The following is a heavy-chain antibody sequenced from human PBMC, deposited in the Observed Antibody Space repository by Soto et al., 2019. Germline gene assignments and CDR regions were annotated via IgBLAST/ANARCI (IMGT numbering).Heavy chain of an antibody. CDR1: GFTFSSYW. V-gene: IGHV3-7*01. Sequence: GGSLRLSCAASGFTFSSYWMSWVRQAPGKGLEWVANIKQDGSEKYYVDSVKGRFTISRDNAKNSLYLQMNSLRAEDTAVYYCARDSSGWYSTNYYFDYWGQGTLVTVSS. D-gene: IGHD6-19*01. J-gene: IGHJ4*02. CDR2: IKQDGSEK. CDR3: ARDSSGWYSTNYYFDY.